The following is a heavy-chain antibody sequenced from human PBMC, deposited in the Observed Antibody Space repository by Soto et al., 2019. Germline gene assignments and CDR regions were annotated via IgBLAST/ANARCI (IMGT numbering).Heavy chain of an antibody. V-gene: IGHV4-59*01. Sequence: PSETLSLTCTVSGGSIISYCWTWILQSPGKGLEWIGYISHSGLRHYRASLQSRLTMSVETSKNQFSLNLTSVTAADTAIYYCATSNTTCPGCYSWGQGTLVTVSS. J-gene: IGHJ5*02. CDR2: ISHSGLR. CDR3: ATSNTTCPGCYS. CDR1: GGSIISYC. D-gene: IGHD2-2*01.